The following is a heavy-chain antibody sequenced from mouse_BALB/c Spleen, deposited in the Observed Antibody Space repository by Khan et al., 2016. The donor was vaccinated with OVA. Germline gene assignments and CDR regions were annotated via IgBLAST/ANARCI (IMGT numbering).Heavy chain of an antibody. J-gene: IGHJ3*01. CDR3: ARSSDSVLAY. Sequence: QIQLVQSGPELKKPGETVKISCKASGYTFTDYSMHWVKQAQGKGLKWMGWINTETGEPTYADDFKGRFAFYLENSASTAYLQMNNLKNEDTATYFCARSSDSVLAYWGPGTLVTVSA. CDR1: GYTFTDYS. V-gene: IGHV9-2-1*01. CDR2: INTETGEP. D-gene: IGHD1-1*01.